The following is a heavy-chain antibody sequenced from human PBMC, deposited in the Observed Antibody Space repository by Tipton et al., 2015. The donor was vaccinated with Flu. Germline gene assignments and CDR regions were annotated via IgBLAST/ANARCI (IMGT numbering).Heavy chain of an antibody. V-gene: IGHV4-39*07. CDR1: GGFFSGYY. CDR3: ARQKGGISSGYYYYFDY. Sequence: TLSLTCAVYGGFFSGYYWSWIRQPPGKGLEWIGSIYYSGSTYYNPSLESRVTISLDTSKKQFSLKLSSVTAADTAVYYCARQKGGISSGYYYYFDYWGQGTLVTVSS. D-gene: IGHD3-22*01. CDR2: IYYSGST. J-gene: IGHJ4*02.